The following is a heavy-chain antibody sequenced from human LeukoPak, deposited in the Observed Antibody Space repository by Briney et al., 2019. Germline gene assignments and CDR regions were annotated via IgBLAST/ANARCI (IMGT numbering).Heavy chain of an antibody. V-gene: IGHV3-21*01. CDR2: ISDSSTYI. J-gene: IGHJ4*02. Sequence: GGSLRLSCAASRFTFSTYSMNWVRQAPGKGLEWVSYISDSSTYIYYADSVRGRFTISRDNAKNSLHLQMNSLRAEDTAVYYCAKELTSGWFFDYWGQGTLVTVSS. CDR1: RFTFSTYS. D-gene: IGHD6-19*01. CDR3: AKELTSGWFFDY.